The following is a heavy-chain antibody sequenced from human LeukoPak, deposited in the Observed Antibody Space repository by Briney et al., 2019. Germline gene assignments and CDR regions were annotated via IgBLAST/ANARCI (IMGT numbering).Heavy chain of an antibody. CDR3: ARFRLDFGVDY. V-gene: IGHV1-18*01. Sequence: ASVKVSCKASGYTFTSYDISWVRQAPGQGLEWMGWISAYNGSTNYAQKLQGRVTMTTDTSTSTAYMELRSLRSDDTAVYYCARFRLDFGVDYWGQGTLVTVSS. D-gene: IGHD3-3*01. J-gene: IGHJ4*02. CDR2: ISAYNGST. CDR1: GYTFTSYD.